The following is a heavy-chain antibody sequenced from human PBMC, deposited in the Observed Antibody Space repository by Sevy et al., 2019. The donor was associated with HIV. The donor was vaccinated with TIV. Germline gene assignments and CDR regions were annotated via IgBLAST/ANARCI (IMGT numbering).Heavy chain of an antibody. CDR3: ARDLPPSATTVAHFDY. CDR2: ISQSGGTT. J-gene: IGHJ4*02. Sequence: GGSLRLSCAASGFIFSSYEMSWVRQAPGKGLEWVSHISQSGGTTYYSDSVKGRFTISRDNAKNSLYPQMNSLRAEDTAIYYCARDLPPSATTVAHFDYWGQGTLVTVSS. V-gene: IGHV3-48*03. D-gene: IGHD4-17*01. CDR1: GFIFSSYE.